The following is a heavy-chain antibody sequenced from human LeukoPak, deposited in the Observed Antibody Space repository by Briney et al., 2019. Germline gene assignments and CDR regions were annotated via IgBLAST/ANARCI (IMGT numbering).Heavy chain of an antibody. CDR2: INHSGST. V-gene: IGHV4-34*01. CDR1: GGSFSGYY. Sequence: SETLSLTCAVYGGSFSGYYWSWIRQPPGKGLEWIGEINHSGSTNYNPSLKSRVTVSVDTSKNQFSLKLSSVTAADTAVYYCARGPFYYYYGMDVWGQGTTVTVSS. CDR3: ARGPFYYYYGMDV. J-gene: IGHJ6*02.